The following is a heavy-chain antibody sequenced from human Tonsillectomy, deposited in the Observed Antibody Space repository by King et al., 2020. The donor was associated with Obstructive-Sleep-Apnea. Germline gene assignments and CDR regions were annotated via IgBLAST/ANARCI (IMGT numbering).Heavy chain of an antibody. CDR3: AKWHQYGGTRYYFDY. CDR1: GGSISSFY. V-gene: IGHV4-59*01. J-gene: IGHJ4*02. D-gene: IGHD2-8*01. Sequence: VQLQESGPGLVKPSETLSLTCTVSGGSISSFYWSWIRQPPGKGLEWLGHLYHTGSTNYNPSLKSRVTISVDTSKKHFSLRRSSVTAADTAVYYCAKWHQYGGTRYYFDYWGQGTLVTVSS. CDR2: LYHTGST.